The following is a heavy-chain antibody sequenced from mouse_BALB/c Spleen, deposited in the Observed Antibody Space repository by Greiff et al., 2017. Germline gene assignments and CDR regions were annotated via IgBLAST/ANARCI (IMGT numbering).Heavy chain of an antibody. CDR3: ARHRGLAMDY. CDR1: GFAFSSYD. V-gene: IGHV5-12-1*01. J-gene: IGHJ4*01. Sequence: DVKLVESGGGLVKPGGSLKLSCAASGFAFSSYDMSWVRQTPEKRLEWVAYISRGGGSTYYPDTVKGRFTISRDNAKNTLYLQMSSLKSEDTAMYYCARHRGLAMDYWGQGTSVTVSS. D-gene: IGHD6-2*01. CDR2: ISRGGGST.